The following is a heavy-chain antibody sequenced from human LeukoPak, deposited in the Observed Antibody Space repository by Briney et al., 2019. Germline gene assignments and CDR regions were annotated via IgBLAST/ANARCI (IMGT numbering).Heavy chain of an antibody. V-gene: IGHV4-34*01. CDR2: INHSGST. Sequence: SETLSLTCAVYGGSFSGYYWSWIRQPPGKGLEWIGEINHSGSTNYNPSLKSRVTISVDTSKNQFSLKLSSVTAADTAVYYCARRGYCSITGCYATRYCGGGSCRAFDYWGKGTLVTVSS. CDR1: GGSFSGYY. J-gene: IGHJ4*02. CDR3: ARRGYCSITGCYATRYCGGGSCRAFDY. D-gene: IGHD2-2*01.